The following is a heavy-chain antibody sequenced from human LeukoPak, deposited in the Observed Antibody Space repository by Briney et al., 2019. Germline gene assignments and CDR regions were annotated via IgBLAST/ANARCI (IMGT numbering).Heavy chain of an antibody. V-gene: IGHV3-30-3*01. CDR3: ERVERKYYYYGMDV. CDR1: GFSFSDYA. Sequence: GGSLRLSCAASGFSFSDYAMHWVRQAPGKGLEWVAVISYDGSNKLYADSVEGRLTISRDNSENTLYMQMNRLRAEDTALYHFERVERKYYYYGMDVWGQGTTVTVSS. J-gene: IGHJ6*02. CDR2: ISYDGSNK.